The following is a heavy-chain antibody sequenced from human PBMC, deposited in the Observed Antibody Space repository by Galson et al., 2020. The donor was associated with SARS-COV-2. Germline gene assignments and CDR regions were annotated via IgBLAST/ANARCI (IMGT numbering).Heavy chain of an antibody. Sequence: GGSLRLSCAASGFTFSSYAMSWVRQPPGKGLEGVSSISGNDGSTYYADSVKGRFTISRDNSKNTLYLQMNSLRVEDTAVYYCAKMRSGIAVAGTNYWGQGTLVTVSS. J-gene: IGHJ4*02. D-gene: IGHD6-19*01. CDR3: AKMRSGIAVAGTNY. CDR1: GFTFSSYA. CDR2: ISGNDGST. V-gene: IGHV3-23*01.